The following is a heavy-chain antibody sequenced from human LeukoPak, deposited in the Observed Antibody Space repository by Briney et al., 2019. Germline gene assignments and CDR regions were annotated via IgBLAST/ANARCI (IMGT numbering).Heavy chain of an antibody. V-gene: IGHV2-5*01. J-gene: IGHJ5*02. CDR3: AHRIGVAAAPDFRDNWFDP. Sequence: SGPTLVKPTQTLTLTCTFSGFSLSTSGVGVGWIRQPPGKALEWLALIYWNDDKRYSPSLKSRLTITKDTSKNQVVLTMTNMDPVDTATYYCAHRIGVAAAPDFRDNWFDPWGQGTLVTVSS. D-gene: IGHD6-13*01. CDR1: GFSLSTSGVG. CDR2: IYWNDDK.